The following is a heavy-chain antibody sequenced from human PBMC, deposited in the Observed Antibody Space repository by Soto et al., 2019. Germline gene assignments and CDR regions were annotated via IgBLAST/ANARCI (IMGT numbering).Heavy chain of an antibody. CDR3: AKDGGYSYGPYDY. V-gene: IGHV3-48*01. Sequence: PGGSLRLSCAASGFTFGRYSMNWVRQAPGKGLEWVSYISSSSSTIYYADSVEGRFTISRDNAKNSLYLQMNSLRAEDTAVYYCAKDGGYSYGPYDYWGQGTLVTVSS. CDR2: ISSSSSTI. J-gene: IGHJ4*02. D-gene: IGHD5-18*01. CDR1: GFTFGRYS.